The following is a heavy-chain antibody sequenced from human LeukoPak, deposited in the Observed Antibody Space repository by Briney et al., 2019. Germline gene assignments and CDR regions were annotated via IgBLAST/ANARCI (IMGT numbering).Heavy chain of an antibody. CDR3: AKRSGGPWGNFDY. CDR2: ISYDGSNK. D-gene: IGHD4-23*01. Sequence: GGSLRLSCAASGFTFSSYGMHWVRQAPGKGLEWVAVISYDGSNKYYADSVKGRFTISRDNSKNTLYLQMNSLRAEDTAVYYCAKRSGGPWGNFDYWGQGTLVTVSS. CDR1: GFTFSSYG. J-gene: IGHJ4*02. V-gene: IGHV3-30*18.